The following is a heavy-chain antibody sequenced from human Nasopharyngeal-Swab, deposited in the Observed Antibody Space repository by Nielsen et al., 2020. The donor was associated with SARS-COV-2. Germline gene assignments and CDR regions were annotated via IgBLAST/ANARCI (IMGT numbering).Heavy chain of an antibody. CDR1: GFTFSSYW. D-gene: IGHD2-2*01. V-gene: IGHV3-74*01. J-gene: IGHJ6*02. Sequence: GESLKISCAASGFTFSSYWMHWVRQAPGKGLVWVSRINSDGSSTSYADSVKGRFTISRDNAKNTLYLQMNSLRAEDTAVYYCARFCSPSDRRQALYYYYGMDVWGQGTTVTVSS. CDR3: ARFCSPSDRRQALYYYYGMDV. CDR2: INSDGSST.